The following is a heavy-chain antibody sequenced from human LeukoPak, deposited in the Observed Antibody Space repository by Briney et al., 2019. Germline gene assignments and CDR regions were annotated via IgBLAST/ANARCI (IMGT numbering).Heavy chain of an antibody. CDR1: GGSISSYY. CDR3: ARQLKWDNWFDP. D-gene: IGHD2-15*01. Sequence: SETLSLTCTVSGGSISSYYRSWIRQPPGKGLEWIGYIYYSGSTNYNPSLKSRVTISVDTSKNQFSLKLSSVTAADTAVYYCARQLKWDNWFDPWGQGTLVTVSS. CDR2: IYYSGST. V-gene: IGHV4-59*08. J-gene: IGHJ5*02.